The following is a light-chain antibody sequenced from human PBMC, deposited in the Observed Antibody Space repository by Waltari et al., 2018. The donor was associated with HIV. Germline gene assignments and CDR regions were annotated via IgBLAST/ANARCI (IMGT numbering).Light chain of an antibody. CDR2: VNSDGSH. CDR3: QTWENGPKV. J-gene: IGLJ3*02. Sequence: QLVLTQSPSASASLGASVKLTCTLSSGHSRYDIAWHQQHPEKGPRYLMKVNSDGSHNKGDGIPDRFSGSSSGAERYLTISSLQSDDEADYYCQTWENGPKVFGGGTKLTVV. CDR1: SGHSRYD. V-gene: IGLV4-69*01.